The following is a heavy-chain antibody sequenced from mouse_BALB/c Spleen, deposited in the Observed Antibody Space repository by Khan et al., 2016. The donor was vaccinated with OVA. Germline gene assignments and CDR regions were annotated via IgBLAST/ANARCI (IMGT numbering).Heavy chain of an antibody. CDR3: ARAICDGYPPFAY. Sequence: QVQLQQSGAELAKPGASVKMSCKASGYTFISYWMHWVKQRPGQGLEWIGYITPSTGYTEYNQKFKDKATLTSDKSSSTAYMSLSSLTSEDSAVYYCARAICDGYPPFAYWGQGTLVTVSA. CDR2: ITPSTGYT. CDR1: GYTFISYW. D-gene: IGHD2-3*01. J-gene: IGHJ3*01. V-gene: IGHV1-7*01.